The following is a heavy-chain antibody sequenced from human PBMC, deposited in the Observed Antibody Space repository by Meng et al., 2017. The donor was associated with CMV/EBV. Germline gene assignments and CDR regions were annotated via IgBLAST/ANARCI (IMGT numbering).Heavy chain of an antibody. CDR3: ARAPTYYYDSSGYYGLGFDY. J-gene: IGHJ4*02. CDR2: IKQDGSEK. CDR1: GFTLSSYW. V-gene: IGHV3-7*01. D-gene: IGHD3-22*01. Sequence: GESLTISCAASGFTLSSYWMSWVRQAPGKGLEWVANIKQDGSEKYYVDSVKGRFTISRDNAKNSLYLQMNSLRAEDTAVYYCARAPTYYYDSSGYYGLGFDYWGQGTLVTVSS.